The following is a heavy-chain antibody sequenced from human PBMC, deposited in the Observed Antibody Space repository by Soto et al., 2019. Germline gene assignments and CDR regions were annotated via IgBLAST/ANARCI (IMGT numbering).Heavy chain of an antibody. J-gene: IGHJ6*02. Sequence: SETLSLTCTVPGGSVSSETHYWSWIRQPPGKRLEWIGFLYSSGSTNYNPSLKSGVTMSVDTSKNQFSLKLRSVIVADTAVYHCARFVRSCSGTTCYTRADVWGQGTTVTVSS. D-gene: IGHD2-2*02. CDR1: GGSVSSETHY. CDR2: LYSSGST. V-gene: IGHV4-61*01. CDR3: ARFVRSCSGTTCYTRADV.